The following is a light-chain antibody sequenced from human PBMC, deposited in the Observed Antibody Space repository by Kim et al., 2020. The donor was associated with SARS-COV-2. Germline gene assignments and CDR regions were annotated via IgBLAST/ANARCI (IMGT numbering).Light chain of an antibody. CDR3: QQYGSSHT. V-gene: IGKV3-20*01. Sequence: SLSPGGQPPLSCRASQSFKSNFLAWYQQRPCQAPRLLIYTASNWATGIPDRFSGSGSVTYFTLTISILEPEDFAVYYCQQYGSSHTFGQGTKLEI. CDR2: TAS. J-gene: IGKJ2*01. CDR1: QSFKSNF.